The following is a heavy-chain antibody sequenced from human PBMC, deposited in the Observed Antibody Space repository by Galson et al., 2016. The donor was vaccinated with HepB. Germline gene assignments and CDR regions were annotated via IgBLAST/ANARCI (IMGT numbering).Heavy chain of an antibody. CDR1: GFTLRSYA. J-gene: IGHJ6*02. CDR2: ISYDGNNK. D-gene: IGHD6-19*01. V-gene: IGHV3-30-3*01. CDR3: TARLLIAVTYYQGMDV. Sequence: SLRLSCAASGFTLRSYAMHWVRQAPGRGLEWVATISYDGNNKYYADSVKGRVTISRDTSKNTLYLQMNSLTTEDTAVYFCTARLLIAVTYYQGMDVWGQGTTVTVSS.